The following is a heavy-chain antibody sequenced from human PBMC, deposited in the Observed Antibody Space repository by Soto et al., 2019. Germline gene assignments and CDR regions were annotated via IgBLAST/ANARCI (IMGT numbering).Heavy chain of an antibody. CDR1: GGTFSSYA. CDR2: IIPIFGTA. D-gene: IGHD2-21*02. J-gene: IGHJ3*02. Sequence: ASVKVSCKASGGTFSSYAISWVRQAPGQGLEWMGGIIPIFGTANYAQKFQGRVTITADESTSTAYMELSSLRSEDTAVYYRATGIVVVTAIDAFDIWGQGTMVTVSS. CDR3: ATGIVVVTAIDAFDI. V-gene: IGHV1-69*13.